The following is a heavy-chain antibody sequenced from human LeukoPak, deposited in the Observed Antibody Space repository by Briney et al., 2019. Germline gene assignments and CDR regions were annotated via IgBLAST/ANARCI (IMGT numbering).Heavy chain of an antibody. J-gene: IGHJ5*02. CDR1: GFTFSSYW. Sequence: GGSLRLSCAASGFTFSSYWMSWVRQAPGKGLEWVANIKQDGSEKYYVDSVKGRFTISRDNAKNSLYLQMNSLRAEDTAVYYCAGGPKKQLIWGRASNGFDPWGQGTLVTVSS. CDR2: IKQDGSEK. CDR3: AGGPKKQLIWGRASNGFDP. D-gene: IGHD6-13*01. V-gene: IGHV3-7*01.